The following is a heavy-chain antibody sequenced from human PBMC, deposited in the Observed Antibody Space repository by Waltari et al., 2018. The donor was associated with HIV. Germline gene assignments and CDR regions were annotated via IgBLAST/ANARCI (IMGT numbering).Heavy chain of an antibody. CDR2: INQDGSVK. J-gene: IGHJ6*02. D-gene: IGHD2-8*01. V-gene: IGHV3-7*01. CDR1: GFTFSPSW. Sequence: EKLLQSGGGFVQPGGSLSLSCVGSGFTFSPSWIVWPRQAPGKRPEWVARINQDGSVKSYVDSVKGRFSVSRDYAKTSVYLEMTSLRAKDTAVYYCARADQWGLFLDSYYGLDVWGRGTTVTVS. CDR3: ARADQWGLFLDSYYGLDV.